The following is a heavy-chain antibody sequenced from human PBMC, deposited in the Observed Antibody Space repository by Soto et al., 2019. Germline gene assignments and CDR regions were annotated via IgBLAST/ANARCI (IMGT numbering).Heavy chain of an antibody. CDR2: IGTAGDT. Sequence: EVQLVESGGGLVQPGGSLRLSCAASGFTFSSYDMHWVRQATGKGLEWVSAIGTAGDTYYPGSVKGRFTISRENAKNSLYLQMNSLRAGDTAVYYCARDLRGDWYFDLWGRGTLVTVSS. D-gene: IGHD2-15*01. CDR1: GFTFSSYD. J-gene: IGHJ2*01. V-gene: IGHV3-13*01. CDR3: ARDLRGDWYFDL.